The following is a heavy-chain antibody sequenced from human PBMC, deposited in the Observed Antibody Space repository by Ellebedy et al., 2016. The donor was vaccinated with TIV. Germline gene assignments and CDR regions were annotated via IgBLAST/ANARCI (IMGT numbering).Heavy chain of an antibody. D-gene: IGHD2-15*01. CDR2: FHDSGST. J-gene: IGHJ6*02. CDR1: GGSISSFQ. Sequence: SETLSLTCTVSGGSISSFQWSWIRQPPGKGLEWIGSFHDSGSTNYNPSLKSRVTMTVDKSKKQFSLKLKSVTAADTAVYYCATTLRPGRRYQYYGMDVWGQGTTVTVSS. V-gene: IGHV4-59*12. CDR3: ATTLRPGRRYQYYGMDV.